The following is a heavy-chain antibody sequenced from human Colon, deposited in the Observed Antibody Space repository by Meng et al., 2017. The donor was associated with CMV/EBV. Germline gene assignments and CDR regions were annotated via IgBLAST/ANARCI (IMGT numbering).Heavy chain of an antibody. CDR1: TYTFTGHY. Sequence: ASVKVSCKASTYTFTGHYIHWVRQAPGQGPEWMGWINPNSGDTNYAQKFQGRVTMTRDTSISTAYMELTGLRSDDTAVYYCARDRRNVVVVPAAQFDPWGQGTLVTVSS. CDR2: INPNSGDT. D-gene: IGHD2-2*01. V-gene: IGHV1-2*02. CDR3: ARDRRNVVVVPAAQFDP. J-gene: IGHJ5*02.